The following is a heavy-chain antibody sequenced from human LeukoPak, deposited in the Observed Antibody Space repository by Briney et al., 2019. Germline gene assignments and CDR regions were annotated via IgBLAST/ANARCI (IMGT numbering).Heavy chain of an antibody. CDR1: GFTFSTYS. J-gene: IGHJ4*02. V-gene: IGHV3-48*04. CDR3: ARDHKDWGVFDY. D-gene: IGHD7-27*01. Sequence: PGGPLRLSCAASGFTFSTYSMNWVRQAPGKGLEWVSYITNTGSTIFYADSVEGRFTISRDNAKNSLYLQMNSLRAEDTAVYYCARDHKDWGVFDYWGQGTLVTVSS. CDR2: ITNTGSTI.